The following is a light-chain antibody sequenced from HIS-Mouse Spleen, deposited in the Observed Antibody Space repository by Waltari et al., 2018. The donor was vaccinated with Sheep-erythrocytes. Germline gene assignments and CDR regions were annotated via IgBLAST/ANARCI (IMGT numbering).Light chain of an antibody. CDR1: KLGDKY. V-gene: IGLV3-1*01. CDR2: QDT. CDR3: QAWDCSTAV. J-gene: IGLJ2*01. Sequence: SYELTQPPSVSVSPGQTASITCSGDKLGDKYACWYQQKPGQSPVLVIYQDTKRPSGIPGRFSGSNSGNTATLTISGTQAMDEADYYCQAWDCSTAVFGGGTKLTVL.